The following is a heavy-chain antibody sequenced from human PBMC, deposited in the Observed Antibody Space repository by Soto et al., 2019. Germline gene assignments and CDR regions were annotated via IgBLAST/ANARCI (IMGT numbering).Heavy chain of an antibody. CDR2: ISTYNGDT. Sequence: QVQLAQSGAEVKKPGASVKVSCKASGYPFTTYGISWVRQAPGQGLERMGWISTYNGDTEYPQSLQGRVTMTRDTSTAIAYMELRSLRSDDTAVYYCARVMTTFGVISKGPDHWGQGTLVTVSS. V-gene: IGHV1-18*04. CDR1: GYPFTTYG. CDR3: ARVMTTFGVISKGPDH. D-gene: IGHD3-3*01. J-gene: IGHJ4*02.